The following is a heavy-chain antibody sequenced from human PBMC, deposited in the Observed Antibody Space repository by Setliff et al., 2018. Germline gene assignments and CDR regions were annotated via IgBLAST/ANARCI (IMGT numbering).Heavy chain of an antibody. CDR1: GFTFTSSA. J-gene: IGHJ4*02. CDR3: ASDYDSSGYLVY. D-gene: IGHD3-22*01. CDR2: IVVGSGNA. Sequence: ASVKVSCKASGFTFTSSAVQWVRQARGQRLEWIGWIVVGSGNANYAQKFQERVTITTDESTSTAYMELSSLRSEDTAVYYCASDYDSSGYLVYWGQGALVTVSS. V-gene: IGHV1-58*01.